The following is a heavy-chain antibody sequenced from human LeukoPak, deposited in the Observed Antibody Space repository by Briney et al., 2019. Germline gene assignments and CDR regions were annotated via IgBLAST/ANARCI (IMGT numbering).Heavy chain of an antibody. D-gene: IGHD6-19*01. Sequence: ASVKVSCKASGYTFTGYYMHWVRQAPGQGLEWMGWINPNSGGTNYAQKFQGRVTMTRDTSISTAYMELSRLRSDDTAVYYCAGEWGDGSGSLDDYWGQGTLVTVSS. V-gene: IGHV1-2*02. CDR1: GYTFTGYY. J-gene: IGHJ4*02. CDR2: INPNSGGT. CDR3: AGEWGDGSGSLDDY.